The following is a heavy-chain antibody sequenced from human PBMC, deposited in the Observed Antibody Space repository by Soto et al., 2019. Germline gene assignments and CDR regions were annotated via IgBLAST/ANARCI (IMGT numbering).Heavy chain of an antibody. D-gene: IGHD2-15*01. CDR3: ARRVAGGKHFDY. Sequence: GGSLRLSCAASGFTFSDYYMIRIRQAPGKGLEWVSYISSSGSTIYYADSVKGRFTISRDNAKNSLYLQMNSLRAEDTAVYYCARRVAGGKHFDYWGQGTVVTVSS. CDR2: ISSSGSTI. J-gene: IGHJ4*02. CDR1: GFTFSDYY. V-gene: IGHV3-11*01.